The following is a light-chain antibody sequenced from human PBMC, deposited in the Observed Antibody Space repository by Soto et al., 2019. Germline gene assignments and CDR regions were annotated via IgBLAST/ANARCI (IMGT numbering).Light chain of an antibody. CDR3: SSYAGSNNFVL. CDR2: EVT. CDR1: STDIGGYDY. V-gene: IGLV2-8*01. J-gene: IGLJ2*01. Sequence: QSVLTQPPSASGSPGQSVTISCTGTSTDIGGYDYVSWYQHLPGKAPKLMIYEVTKRPSGVPDRFSGSKSGNTASLTVSGLQAEDESDDYCSSYAGSNNFVLFGGGTKLTVL.